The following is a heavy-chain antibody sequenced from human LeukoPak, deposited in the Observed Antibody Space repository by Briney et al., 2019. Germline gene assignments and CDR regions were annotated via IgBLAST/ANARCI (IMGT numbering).Heavy chain of an antibody. J-gene: IGHJ6*02. V-gene: IGHV3-33*01. CDR3: ARERSSGWSDYYYGMDV. Sequence: GGSLRLSCAASGFTFSSYGMPWVRQAPGKGLEWVAVIWYDGSNKYYADSVKGRFTISRDNSKNTLYLQMNSLRAEDTAVYYCARERSSGWSDYYYGMDVWGQGTTVTVSS. CDR1: GFTFSSYG. CDR2: IWYDGSNK. D-gene: IGHD6-19*01.